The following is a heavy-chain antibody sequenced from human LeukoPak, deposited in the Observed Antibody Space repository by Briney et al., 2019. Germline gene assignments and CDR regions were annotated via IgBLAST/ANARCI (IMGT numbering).Heavy chain of an antibody. D-gene: IGHD6-19*01. V-gene: IGHV3-30*18. CDR3: AKDTVAVAPGNYFDY. CDR2: ISYDGSNK. CDR1: GFTFSSYG. Sequence: GGSLRLSCAASGFTFSSYGMHWVRQAPGKGLEWVAVISYDGSNKYYADSVKGRFTISRDNSKHTLYLQMNSLRAEDTAVYYCAKDTVAVAPGNYFDYWGQGTLVTVSS. J-gene: IGHJ4*02.